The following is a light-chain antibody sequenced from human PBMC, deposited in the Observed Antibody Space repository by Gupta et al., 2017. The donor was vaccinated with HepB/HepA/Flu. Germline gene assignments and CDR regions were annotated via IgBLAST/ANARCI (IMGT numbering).Light chain of an antibody. CDR3: QQYGNSPPYT. J-gene: IGKJ2*01. CDR2: GAS. V-gene: IGKV3-20*01. CDR1: QSVSSTS. Sequence: EVVLTQSPGTLSLSPGERVTLSCRASQSVSSTSLAWYQQKPGQAPRLLIYGASTRATGIPDRFSGSGYGTDFTLTISRREPEDFAVYYCQQYGNSPPYTFGQGTKLEIK.